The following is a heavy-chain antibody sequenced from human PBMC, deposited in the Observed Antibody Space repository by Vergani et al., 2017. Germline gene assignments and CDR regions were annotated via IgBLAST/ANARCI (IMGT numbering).Heavy chain of an antibody. Sequence: QVQLQQWGAGLLKPSETLSLTCAVYGGSFSGYYWSWIRQPPGKGLEWIGEINHSGSTNYNPSLKSRVTISVDTSKNQFSLKLSAVTAADTAVYYCARGLPYDFWSGYYTSGAFDIWGQGTMVTVSS. CDR2: INHSGST. CDR3: ARGLPYDFWSGYYTSGAFDI. V-gene: IGHV4-34*01. J-gene: IGHJ3*02. D-gene: IGHD3-3*01. CDR1: GGSFSGYY.